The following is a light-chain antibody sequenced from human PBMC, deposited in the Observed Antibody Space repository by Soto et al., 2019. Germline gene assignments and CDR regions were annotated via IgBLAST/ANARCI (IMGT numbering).Light chain of an antibody. J-gene: IGLJ2*01. CDR2: YDD. Sequence: QSVLTQPPSVSEAPRQRVTISCSGSSSNIGNNDVNWYQQLPGKAPKLLIYYDDLLPSGVSDRFSGSKSGTSASLAISGLQSEDEEDYYCSAWDDSLNGLVFGGGTKLTVL. V-gene: IGLV1-36*01. CDR3: SAWDDSLNGLV. CDR1: SSNIGNND.